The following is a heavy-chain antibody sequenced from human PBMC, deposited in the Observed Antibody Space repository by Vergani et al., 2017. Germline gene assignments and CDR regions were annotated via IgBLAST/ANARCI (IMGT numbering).Heavy chain of an antibody. CDR1: GGSFSGYY. J-gene: IGHJ4*02. V-gene: IGHV4-34*01. D-gene: IGHD2-2*01. CDR3: ARGRPXCSSTSCQGGPVDY. CDR2: INHSGST. Sequence: QVQLQQWGAGLLKPSETLPLTCAVYGGSFSGYYWSWIRQPPGKGLEWIGEINHSGSTNYNPSLKSRVTISVDTSKNQFSLKLSSVTAADTAVYYCARGRPXCSSTSCQGGPVDYWGQGTLVTVSS.